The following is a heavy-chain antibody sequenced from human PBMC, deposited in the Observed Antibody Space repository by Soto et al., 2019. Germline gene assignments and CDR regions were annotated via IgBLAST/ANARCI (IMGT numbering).Heavy chain of an antibody. Sequence: QITLKESGPTLVKPTQTLTLTCTFSGFSLSTSGVGVGWIRQPPGKALEWLALIYWDDDKRYSPSLKSRLTITNDTSKNQVVLTMTNMDPVDTATYYCARVNGHRWEGCIDYWGQGTLVTVSS. J-gene: IGHJ4*02. CDR1: GFSLSTSGVG. D-gene: IGHD1-26*01. V-gene: IGHV2-5*02. CDR3: ARVNGHRWEGCIDY. CDR2: IYWDDDK.